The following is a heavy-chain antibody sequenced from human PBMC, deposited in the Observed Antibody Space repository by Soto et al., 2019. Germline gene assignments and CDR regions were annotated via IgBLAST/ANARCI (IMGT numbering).Heavy chain of an antibody. CDR2: ISYDGSNK. V-gene: IGHV3-30*18. Sequence: QVQLVESGGGVVQPGRSLRLSCAASGFTFSSYGMHWVRQAPGKGLEWVAVISYDGSNKYYADSVKGRFTISRDNSKNTLYLQMNSLRAEDTAVYYCAKGGGSYPSDDYWGQGTLVTVSS. D-gene: IGHD1-26*01. CDR1: GFTFSSYG. J-gene: IGHJ4*02. CDR3: AKGGGSYPSDDY.